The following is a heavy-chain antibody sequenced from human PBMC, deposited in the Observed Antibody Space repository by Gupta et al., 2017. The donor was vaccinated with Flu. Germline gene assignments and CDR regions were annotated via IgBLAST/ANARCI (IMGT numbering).Heavy chain of an antibody. Sequence: QAHLVQSGAEIKKPGASVRVSCKASGYTFIGYFVHWVRQAPGQGLEWMGWINPNTGDTTYEKKCQGRITMTRDTSIRTTYMELDRLTSADTAMYFCAKDGTGASRLELFDAWGQGTLVTVSS. V-gene: IGHV1-2*02. J-gene: IGHJ4*02. CDR2: INPNTGDT. D-gene: IGHD5-12*01. CDR1: GYTFIGYF. CDR3: AKDGTGASRLELFDA.